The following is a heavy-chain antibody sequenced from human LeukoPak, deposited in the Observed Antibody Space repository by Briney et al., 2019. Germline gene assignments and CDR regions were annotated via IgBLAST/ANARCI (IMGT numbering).Heavy chain of an antibody. CDR2: IIPIFGTA. J-gene: IGHJ4*02. D-gene: IGHD5-18*01. V-gene: IGHV1-69*06. Sequence: ASVKVSCQDSGGTFSSYAISWVRHAPGPGLEWMGGIIPIFGTANYAQTLQGRVTITGDKSTSTAYMELSSLRSQDTVVHYCATHPSGYSYGYPSPHPPFFDYWGQGTLVTVSS. CDR1: GGTFSSYA. CDR3: ATHPSGYSYGYPSPHPPFFDY.